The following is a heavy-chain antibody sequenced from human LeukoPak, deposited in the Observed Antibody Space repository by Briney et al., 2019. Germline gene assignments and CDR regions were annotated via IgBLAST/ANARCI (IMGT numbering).Heavy chain of an antibody. CDR3: ARGLSAIVH. J-gene: IGHJ4*02. V-gene: IGHV4-34*01. CDR1: GGSFSGYY. Sequence: SETLSLTCAVYGGSFSGYYWSWIRQPPEKGLDWIGEITRTGRINYNPALKGRVTMSLDTSKNQFSLELSSMTAADTAVYYCARGLSAIVHWGQGTLVTVSS. D-gene: IGHD2-21*02. CDR2: ITRTGRI.